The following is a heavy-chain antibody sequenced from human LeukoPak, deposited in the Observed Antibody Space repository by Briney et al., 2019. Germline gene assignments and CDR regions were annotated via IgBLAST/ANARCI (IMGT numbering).Heavy chain of an antibody. D-gene: IGHD6-19*01. Sequence: PGGSLRLSCAASGFTFSSYAMSWIRQAPGKGLEWVSYISGSGSTIFYADSVKGRFTMSRDNANNSLYLQMNSLRAGDTAVYYCARSSQWLPPHGMDVWGQGTTVTVSS. V-gene: IGHV3-11*01. CDR1: GFTFSSYA. CDR2: ISGSGSTI. CDR3: ARSSQWLPPHGMDV. J-gene: IGHJ6*02.